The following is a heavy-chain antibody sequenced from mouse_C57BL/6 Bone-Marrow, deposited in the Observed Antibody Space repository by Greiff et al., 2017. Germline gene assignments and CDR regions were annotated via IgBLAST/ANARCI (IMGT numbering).Heavy chain of an antibody. V-gene: IGHV1-69*01. J-gene: IGHJ1*03. CDR2: IDPSDSYT. D-gene: IGHD1-1*01. CDR3: AREGTTVDWYFDV. Sequence: QVQLQQPGAELVMPGASVKLSCKASGYTFTSYWMHWVKLRPGQGLEWIGEIDPSDSYTNYNQKFKGKSTLTVDKSSSTAYMQLSSLTSEDSAVYYCAREGTTVDWYFDVWGTGTTVTVSS. CDR1: GYTFTSYW.